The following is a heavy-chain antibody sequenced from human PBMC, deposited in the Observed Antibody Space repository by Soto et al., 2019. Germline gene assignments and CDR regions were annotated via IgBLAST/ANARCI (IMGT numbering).Heavy chain of an antibody. Sequence: ASVKVSCKASGYTFTTYGISCVRQAPGQGLEWMGWISTLNGNTKLAQKFQARVTMATDKSTTTAYMELRSLGSDDMAVYYCGREYCDNRRCYGVDYWGQGTQVTVSS. CDR1: GYTFTTYG. CDR3: GREYCDNRRCYGVDY. J-gene: IGHJ4*02. CDR2: ISTLNGNT. D-gene: IGHD2-2*01. V-gene: IGHV1-18*03.